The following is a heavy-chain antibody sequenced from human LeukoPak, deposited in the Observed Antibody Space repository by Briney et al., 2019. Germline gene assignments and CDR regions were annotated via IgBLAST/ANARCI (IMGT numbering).Heavy chain of an antibody. CDR1: GFTFSSYG. CDR2: ISYDGSNK. D-gene: IGHD4-11*01. J-gene: IGHJ5*02. Sequence: GGSLRLSCAASGFTFSSYGMHWVRQAPGKGLEWVAVISYDGSNKYYADSVKGRFTISRDNSKNTLYLQMNSLRAEDTAVYFCARRGTDYCTPSSCHPNWFAPWGQGTLVTVSS. CDR3: ARRGTDYCTPSSCHPNWFAP. V-gene: IGHV3-30*03.